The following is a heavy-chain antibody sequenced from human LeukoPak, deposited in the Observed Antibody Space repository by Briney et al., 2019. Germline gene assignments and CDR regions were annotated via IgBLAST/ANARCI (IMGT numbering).Heavy chain of an antibody. CDR1: GGTFSSYA. Sequence: ASVKVSCKASGGTFSSYAISWVRQAPGQGLEWMGGIIPIFGTANYAQKFQGRVTITTDESTSTAYMELSSLRSEDTAEYYCVTGDPARDYWGQGTLVTVSS. CDR3: VTGDPARDY. CDR2: IIPIFGTA. V-gene: IGHV1-69*05. J-gene: IGHJ4*02. D-gene: IGHD1-1*01.